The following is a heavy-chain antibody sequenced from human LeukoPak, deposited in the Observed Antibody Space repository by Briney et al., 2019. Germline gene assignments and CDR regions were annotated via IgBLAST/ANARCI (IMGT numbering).Heavy chain of an antibody. CDR1: GYSFTSYW. CDR3: ARTTLGYCSGGSCRRFDY. D-gene: IGHD2-15*01. V-gene: IGHV5-51*01. J-gene: IGHJ4*02. CDR2: IYPGDSDT. Sequence: GESLKISCKGSGYSFTSYWIGWVRQMPGKGLEWMGIIYPGDSDTRYSPSFQGQVTISADKSISTAYLQWSSLKASDTAMYYCARTTLGYCSGGSCRRFDYWGQGTLVTVSS.